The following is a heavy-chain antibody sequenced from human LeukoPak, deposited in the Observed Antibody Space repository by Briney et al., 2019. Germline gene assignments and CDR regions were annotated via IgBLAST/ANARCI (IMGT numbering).Heavy chain of an antibody. CDR1: GLRFSNYW. J-gene: IGHJ4*02. V-gene: IGHV3-74*01. Sequence: GGSLRLSCAVSGLRFSNYWMHWVRQAPGKGLVWVARTNLHGTAVDYAGSVKGRFTISRDNAKNTLFLQMNSLRAEDTAVYYCASAYTYVRLGDHWGQGTLVTVSS. D-gene: IGHD3-16*01. CDR2: TNLHGTAV. CDR3: ASAYTYVRLGDH.